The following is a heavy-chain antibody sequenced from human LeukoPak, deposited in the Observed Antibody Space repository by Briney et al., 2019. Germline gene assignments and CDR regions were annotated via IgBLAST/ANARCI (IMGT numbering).Heavy chain of an antibody. CDR3: ARGRANGALDY. D-gene: IGHD4-17*01. CDR2: INTDGSST. CDR1: GFTFSSYW. J-gene: IGHJ4*02. Sequence: GGSLRLSCAASGFTFSSYWMHWVRQAPGKGLVWVSRINTDGSSTSYADSVKGRFTISRDNAKNTLYLQMNSLRAEDTAVYYCARGRANGALDYWGQGTLVTVSS. V-gene: IGHV3-74*01.